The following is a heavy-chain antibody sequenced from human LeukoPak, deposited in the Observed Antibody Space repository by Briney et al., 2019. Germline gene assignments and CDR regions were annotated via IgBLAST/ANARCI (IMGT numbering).Heavy chain of an antibody. J-gene: IGHJ4*02. D-gene: IGHD3-10*01. V-gene: IGHV3-21*01. CDR3: AKLAKYFYGSETFYFFEH. CDR1: GFTFSSYS. Sequence: GGSLRLSCAASGFTFSSYSMNWVRQAPGKGLEWVSSISSSSSYIYYADSVKGRFTISRDNAKNSLYLQMNSLRVEDTAVYYCAKLAKYFYGSETFYFFEHWGQGTPVTASS. CDR2: ISSSSSYI.